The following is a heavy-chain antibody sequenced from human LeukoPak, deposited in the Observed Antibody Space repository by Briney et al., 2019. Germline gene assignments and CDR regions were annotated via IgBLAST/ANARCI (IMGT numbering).Heavy chain of an antibody. CDR3: ASWGYSSGWHDY. V-gene: IGHV4-59*01. J-gene: IGHJ4*02. CDR2: IYYSGST. D-gene: IGHD6-19*01. Sequence: SETLSLTCTVSGGSISSYYWSWIRQPPGKGLEWIVYIYYSGSTNYNPSLKSRVTISVDTSKNQFSLKLSSVTAADTAVYYCASWGYSSGWHDYWGQGTLVTVSS. CDR1: GGSISSYY.